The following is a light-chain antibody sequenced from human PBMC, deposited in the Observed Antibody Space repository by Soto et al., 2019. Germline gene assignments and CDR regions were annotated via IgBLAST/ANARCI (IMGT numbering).Light chain of an antibody. J-gene: IGLJ1*01. Sequence: QSVLTQPPSASSTTGQTVTISCSGSTSNIGTFYVYWYQHLPGTAPKLLIYLGDQRASGVSDRVSGSKSGTSASLAINGLRSDDEADYYCAAWDDNLNAYVVGSGTKLTVL. CDR3: AAWDDNLNAYV. CDR1: TSNIGTFY. V-gene: IGLV1-47*02. CDR2: LGD.